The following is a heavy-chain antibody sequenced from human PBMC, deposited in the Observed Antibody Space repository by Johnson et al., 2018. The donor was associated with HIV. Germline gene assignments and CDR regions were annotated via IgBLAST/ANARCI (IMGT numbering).Heavy chain of an antibody. CDR1: GFTFSSYA. V-gene: IGHV3-30-3*01. CDR3: ARDRHCGGDCYTDDAFDI. Sequence: VQLVESGGGVVQPGRSLRLSCAASGFTFSSYAMHWVRQAPGKGLEWVAVISYDGSNKYYADSVKGRFTISRDNAKNSLYLQMNSLRAEDTAVYYCARDRHCGGDCYTDDAFDIWGQGTMVTVSS. D-gene: IGHD2-21*02. CDR2: ISYDGSNK. J-gene: IGHJ3*02.